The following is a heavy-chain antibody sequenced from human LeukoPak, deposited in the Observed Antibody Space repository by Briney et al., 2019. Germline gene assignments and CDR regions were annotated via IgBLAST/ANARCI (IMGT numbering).Heavy chain of an antibody. Sequence: PSETLSLTCTVSGGSVSATTYYWGWIRQPPGNGLEWIGSIYHSGNIYYNPSLQSRVTISVDTSKNQFSLKLRSVTAADTAVYHCARGLDYYDSTGQANWFDPWGQGTLVTVSS. J-gene: IGHJ5*02. D-gene: IGHD3-22*01. V-gene: IGHV4-39*07. CDR3: ARGLDYYDSTGQANWFDP. CDR2: IYHSGNI. CDR1: GGSVSATTYY.